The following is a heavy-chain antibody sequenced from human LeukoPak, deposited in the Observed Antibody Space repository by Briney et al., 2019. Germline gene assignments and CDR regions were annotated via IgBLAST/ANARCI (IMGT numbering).Heavy chain of an antibody. CDR1: GFTFDDYG. D-gene: IGHD6-19*01. CDR3: VRDRDSSGGTCYVHDN. V-gene: IGHV3-20*04. J-gene: IGHJ4*02. Sequence: GGSLSLSCAASGFTFDDYGMSWVRQAPGKGLEWVSGIYWNGSSTGYADSVKGRFTISRDNAKNSLFLQMTSLRAEDTAGYYCVRDRDSSGGTCYVHDNWGQGTLVAVSS. CDR2: IYWNGSST.